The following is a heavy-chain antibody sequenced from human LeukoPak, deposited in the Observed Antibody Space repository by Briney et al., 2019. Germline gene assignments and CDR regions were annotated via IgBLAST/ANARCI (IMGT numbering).Heavy chain of an antibody. CDR1: GFTFSSYA. CDR2: ISGSGGST. J-gene: IGHJ4*02. V-gene: IGHV3-23*01. CDR3: AKAPSGLTMIVVWVFDY. D-gene: IGHD3-22*01. Sequence: PGGSLRLPCAASGFTFSSYAMSWVRQAPGKGLEWVSAISGSGGSTYYADSVKGRFTISRDNSKNTLYLQMNSLRAEDTAVYYCAKAPSGLTMIVVWVFDYWGQGTLVTVSS.